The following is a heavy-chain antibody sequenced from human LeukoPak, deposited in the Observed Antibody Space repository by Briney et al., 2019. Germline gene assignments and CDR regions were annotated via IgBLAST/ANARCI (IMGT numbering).Heavy chain of an antibody. CDR2: INSDGSST. Sequence: GGSLRLSCAASGFTFSSYWMHWVRQAPGKGLVWVSRINSDGSSTSYADSVKGRFTICRDNAKNTLYLQMNSLRAEDTAVYYCARKAGGSYYMDVWGKGTTVTVSS. D-gene: IGHD1-26*01. CDR1: GFTFSSYW. CDR3: ARKAGGSYYMDV. V-gene: IGHV3-74*01. J-gene: IGHJ6*03.